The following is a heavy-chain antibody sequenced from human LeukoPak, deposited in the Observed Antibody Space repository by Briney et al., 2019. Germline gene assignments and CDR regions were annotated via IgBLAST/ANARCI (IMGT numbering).Heavy chain of an antibody. CDR3: ARGHSSPRYYYYYGMDV. CDR1: GGSFSGYY. D-gene: IGHD6-13*01. V-gene: IGHV4-34*01. CDR2: INHSGST. J-gene: IGHJ6*02. Sequence: PSETLSLTCAVYGGSFSGYYWSWIRQPPGKGLEWIGEINHSGSTNYNPSLKSRVTISVDTSKNQFSLKLSSVTAADTAVYYCARGHSSPRYYYYYGMDVWGQGTTVTVSS.